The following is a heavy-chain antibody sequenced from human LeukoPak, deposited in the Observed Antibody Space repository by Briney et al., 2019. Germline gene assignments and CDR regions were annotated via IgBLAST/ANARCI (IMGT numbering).Heavy chain of an antibody. CDR1: GYTFTSYD. CDR2: MNPNSGNT. Sequence: ASVKVSCKASGYTFTSYDINWVRQATGQGLEWMGLMNPNSGNTGYAQKLQGRVTMTTDTSTSTAYMELRSLRSDDTAVYYCARGRYYGSGSYLDYWGQGTLVTVSS. D-gene: IGHD3-10*01. CDR3: ARGRYYGSGSYLDY. V-gene: IGHV1-8*02. J-gene: IGHJ4*02.